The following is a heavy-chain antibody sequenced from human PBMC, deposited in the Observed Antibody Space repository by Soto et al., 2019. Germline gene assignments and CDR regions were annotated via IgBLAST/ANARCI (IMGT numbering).Heavy chain of an antibody. CDR2: INWNGGST. V-gene: IGHV3-20*04. CDR3: AREWAGIAVAGEGYYFDC. D-gene: IGHD6-19*01. J-gene: IGHJ4*02. Sequence: EVQLVESGGGVVRPGGSLRLSCAASGFTFDDYGMSWVRQAPGKGLEWVSGINWNGGSTGYADSVKGRFTISRDNAKNDLYLQMNSLGAEDTALYYCAREWAGIAVAGEGYYFDCWGQGTLVTVSS. CDR1: GFTFDDYG.